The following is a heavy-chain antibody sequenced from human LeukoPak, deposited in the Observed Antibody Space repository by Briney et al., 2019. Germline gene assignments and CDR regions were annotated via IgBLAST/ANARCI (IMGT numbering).Heavy chain of an antibody. Sequence: GGSLRLSCAASGFTFSSFWMTWVRQAPGKGLEWVANRKSDGSEKFYVDSVKGRFTISRDNAKNSLYLQMNSLRVEDTAVYYCARGGRVGASDYWGQGTLVTVSS. CDR2: RKSDGSEK. CDR3: ARGGRVGASDY. CDR1: GFTFSSFW. J-gene: IGHJ4*02. V-gene: IGHV3-7*01. D-gene: IGHD1-26*01.